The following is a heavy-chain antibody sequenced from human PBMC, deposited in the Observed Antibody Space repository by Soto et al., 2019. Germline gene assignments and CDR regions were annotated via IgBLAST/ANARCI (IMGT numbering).Heavy chain of an antibody. D-gene: IGHD2-15*01. CDR2: IRSKAYGGTT. J-gene: IGHJ5*02. CDR3: TTLGSGYCRASSCDR. V-gene: IGHV3-49*03. CDR1: GFTFGDYA. Sequence: GGSLRLSCTASGFTFGDYAMSWFRQAPGKGLEWVGFIRSKAYGGTTEYAASVKGRFTISRDDSKSIAYLQMNSLKAEDTAVYYCTTLGSGYCRASSCDRWGQGALVTVSS.